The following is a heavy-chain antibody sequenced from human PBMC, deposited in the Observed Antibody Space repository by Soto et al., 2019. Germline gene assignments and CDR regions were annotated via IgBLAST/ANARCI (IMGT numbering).Heavy chain of an antibody. CDR2: IYYSGNT. J-gene: IGHJ3*02. V-gene: IGHV4-31*02. D-gene: IGHD6-6*01. Sequence: QVRLQEWGPGLVKPSQTLSLKCSVSGGSITTGGRYWSWIRQLPGKGLEWIGDIYYSGNTYYNASLKSRVTCSVEAAKNQFSLKLSSVTAADTAVYYCAQALVFTGGDGLDIWGQGRLVTVSS. CDR1: GGSITTGGRY. CDR3: AQALVFTGGDGLDI.